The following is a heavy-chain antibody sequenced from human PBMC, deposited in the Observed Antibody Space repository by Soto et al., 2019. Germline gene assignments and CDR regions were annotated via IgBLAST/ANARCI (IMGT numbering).Heavy chain of an antibody. J-gene: IGHJ6*02. CDR1: GFTFSSYW. V-gene: IGHV3-7*03. CDR2: IKQDGSEK. Sequence: GGSLRLSCAASGFTFSSYWMSWVRQAPGKGLEWVANIKQDGSEKYYVDSVKGRFTISGDNAKNSLYLQMNSLRAEDTAVYYCVVATGSGYYYYGMDVWGQGTTVTVSS. D-gene: IGHD5-12*01. CDR3: VVATGSGYYYYGMDV.